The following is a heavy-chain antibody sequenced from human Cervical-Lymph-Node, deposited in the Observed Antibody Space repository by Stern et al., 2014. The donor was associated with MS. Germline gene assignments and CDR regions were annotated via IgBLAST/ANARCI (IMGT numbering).Heavy chain of an antibody. CDR3: ARPPPRRKWDDPNYGMDV. D-gene: IGHD1-1*01. Sequence: EVQLLESGAEVKKPGESLKISCKGSGYTFTNNWIAWVRQMPGKGLEWMGIIYPDDSDIRYSPSLQGQVTISADKSISTASLQWRSLKAADSAVYYCARPPPRRKWDDPNYGMDVWGQGTTVTVSS. CDR1: GYTFTNNW. J-gene: IGHJ6*02. V-gene: IGHV5-51*03. CDR2: IYPDDSDI.